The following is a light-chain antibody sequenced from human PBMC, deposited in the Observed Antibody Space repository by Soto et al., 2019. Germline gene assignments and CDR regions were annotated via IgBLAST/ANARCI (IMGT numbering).Light chain of an antibody. CDR3: QKYNGVPLT. Sequence: DIQVTQFPSSLSASVGDRVTITCRASQAIGNYLAWYQQKPGIVPKLLIYAASTLQSGVPSRFSGSRSGTDFTLTVSSLQPEDVATYYCQKYNGVPLTFGPGTKVEIK. CDR2: AAS. CDR1: QAIGNY. J-gene: IGKJ3*01. V-gene: IGKV1-27*01.